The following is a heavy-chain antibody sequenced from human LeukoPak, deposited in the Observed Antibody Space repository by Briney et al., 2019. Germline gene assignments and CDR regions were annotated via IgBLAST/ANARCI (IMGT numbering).Heavy chain of an antibody. J-gene: IGHJ4*02. CDR3: AKDLPPYYYDSSGYFDY. Sequence: GGSLRLSCAASGFTFSSYGMHWVRQAPGKGLEWVAVISYDGSNKYYADSVKGRFTISRDNSKNTLYLQMNSLGAEDTAVYYCAKDLPPYYYDSSGYFDYWGQGTLVTVSS. V-gene: IGHV3-30*18. CDR2: ISYDGSNK. CDR1: GFTFSSYG. D-gene: IGHD3-22*01.